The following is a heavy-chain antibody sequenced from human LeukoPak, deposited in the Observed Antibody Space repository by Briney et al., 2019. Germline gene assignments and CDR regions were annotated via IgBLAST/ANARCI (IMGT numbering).Heavy chain of an antibody. D-gene: IGHD1-26*01. J-gene: IGHJ3*02. Sequence: GGSLRLSCAASGFTFSSYSMNWVRQAPGKGLEWVSSISSTSTYMYYADSVKGRFTISRENAKNSLYLEMNSLRAEDTAVYYCAREWSEAFDIWGQGTMVSVSA. CDR1: GFTFSSYS. CDR2: ISSTSTYM. V-gene: IGHV3-21*01. CDR3: AREWSEAFDI.